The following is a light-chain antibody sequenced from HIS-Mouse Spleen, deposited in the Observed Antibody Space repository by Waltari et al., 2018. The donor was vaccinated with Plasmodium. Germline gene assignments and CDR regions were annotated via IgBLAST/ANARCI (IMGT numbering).Light chain of an antibody. CDR1: QSVSRY. CDR3: QQRSNWPIT. Sequence: LVFTQSPAPLSLSPGERATLSCRASQSVSRYLAWYQQKPGQAPRLLIYDASNRATGIPARFSGSGSGTDFTLTISSLEPEDFAVYYCQQRSNWPITFGPGTKVDIK. CDR2: DAS. J-gene: IGKJ3*01. V-gene: IGKV3-11*01.